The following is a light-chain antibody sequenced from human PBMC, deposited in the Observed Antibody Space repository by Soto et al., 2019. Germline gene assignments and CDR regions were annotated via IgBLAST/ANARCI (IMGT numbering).Light chain of an antibody. Sequence: QSVLTHPPSVSWAPGHRVTLACTGNSSNLGAGYDVHWYQQLPGAAPKLVIFGNRNRPSGVPERFSGSKSGTSASLAITGLQAEDEDDYYCQAYDYSLTASVFGGGTQLTVL. CDR1: SSNLGAGYD. J-gene: IGLJ3*02. V-gene: IGLV1-40*01. CDR2: GNR. CDR3: QAYDYSLTASV.